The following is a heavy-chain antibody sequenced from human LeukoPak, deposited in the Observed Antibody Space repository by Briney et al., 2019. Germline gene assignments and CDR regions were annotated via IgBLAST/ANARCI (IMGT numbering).Heavy chain of an antibody. Sequence: GGSLRLSCAASGFTFSSYAMTWVRQAPGKGGEWVSTISSSGDNTYYAASVKGRFSISRDNSKNTLYLQMNSLRADDTALYYCAKDRTATGSTVRFDPWGQGTLVTVSS. CDR2: ISSSGDNT. D-gene: IGHD2-2*01. V-gene: IGHV3-23*01. CDR3: AKDRTATGSTVRFDP. J-gene: IGHJ5*02. CDR1: GFTFSSYA.